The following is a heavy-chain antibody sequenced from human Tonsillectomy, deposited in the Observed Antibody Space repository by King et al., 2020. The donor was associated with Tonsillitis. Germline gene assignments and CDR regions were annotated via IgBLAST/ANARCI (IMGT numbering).Heavy chain of an antibody. CDR3: GSALGYIFGHFYY. Sequence: QLQESGPGLVKPSETLSLTCTVSAVSVSSSIYSWTWIRQPPGRTLEWIRYDHYSGNSNYNPSLQSRVTISLDASKNQFSLKLHSVTAADTALYYCGSALGYIFGHFYYSGRGTRVSVSS. V-gene: IGHV4-61*01. CDR2: DHYSGNS. D-gene: IGHD5-18*01. CDR1: AVSVSSSIYS. J-gene: IGHJ4*02.